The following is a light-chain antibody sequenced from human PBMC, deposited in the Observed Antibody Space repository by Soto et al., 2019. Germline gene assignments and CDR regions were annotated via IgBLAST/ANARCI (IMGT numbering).Light chain of an antibody. J-gene: IGKJ1*01. CDR2: GAS. Sequence: EIVLTQSPATLSLCPWEIATLSCRASQSVSSSYLAWYQQKPGQAPRLLIYGASSRATGIPDRFSGSGSGTDFTLTISRLEPEDFAVYYRQQYRSSPRTFGQGTKVDIK. CDR3: QQYRSSPRT. CDR1: QSVSSSY. V-gene: IGKV3-20*01.